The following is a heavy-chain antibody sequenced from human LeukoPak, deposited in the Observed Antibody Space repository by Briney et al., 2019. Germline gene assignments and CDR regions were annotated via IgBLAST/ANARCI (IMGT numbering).Heavy chain of an antibody. Sequence: ASVKVSCKASGYTFTSYGISWVRQAPGQGLEWMGWISAYNGNTNYAQKLQGRVTMTTDTSTSTAYMELRSLRSDDTAVYYCARYYYDSWEKWFDPWGQGTLVTVSS. J-gene: IGHJ5*02. V-gene: IGHV1-18*01. CDR2: ISAYNGNT. CDR1: GYTFTSYG. D-gene: IGHD3-22*01. CDR3: ARYYYDSWEKWFDP.